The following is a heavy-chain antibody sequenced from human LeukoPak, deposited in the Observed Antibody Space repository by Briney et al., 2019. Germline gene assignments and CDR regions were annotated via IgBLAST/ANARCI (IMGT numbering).Heavy chain of an antibody. CDR2: INTNTGNP. J-gene: IGHJ3*02. Sequence: GASVKVSCKASGYTFTSYAMNWVRQAPGQGLEWMGWINTNTGNPTYAQGFTGRFVFSLETPVSSAYLQISSLKAEDTAVYYCARVTGIYDFWSGYRGGDAFDIWGQGQWSPSLQ. D-gene: IGHD3-3*01. V-gene: IGHV7-4-1*02. CDR3: ARVTGIYDFWSGYRGGDAFDI. CDR1: GYTFTSYA.